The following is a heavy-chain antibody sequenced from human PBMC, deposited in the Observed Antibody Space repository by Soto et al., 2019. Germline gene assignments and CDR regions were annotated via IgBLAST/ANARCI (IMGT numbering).Heavy chain of an antibody. CDR3: ARDSVSLGRTYNWFDP. CDR1: GGTFSSYA. Sequence: SVKVSCKASGGTFSSYAISWVRQAPGQGLEWMGGIIPIFGTANYAQKFQGRVTVTADESTSTAYMELSSLRSEDTAVYYCARDSVSLGRTYNWFDPWGQGTLVTVSS. CDR2: IIPIFGTA. V-gene: IGHV1-69*13. J-gene: IGHJ5*02. D-gene: IGHD3-10*01.